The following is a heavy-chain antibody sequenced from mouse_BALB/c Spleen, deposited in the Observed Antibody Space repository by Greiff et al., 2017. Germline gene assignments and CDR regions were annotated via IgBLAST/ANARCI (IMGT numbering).Heavy chain of an antibody. Sequence: EVHLVESGGGLVKPGGSLKLSCAASGFAFSSYDMSWVRQTPEKRLEWVAYISSGGGSTYYPDTVKGRFTISRDNAKNTLYLQMSSLKSEDTAMYYCARQSIYDGYYFAYWGQGTLVTVSA. V-gene: IGHV5-12-1*01. D-gene: IGHD2-3*01. CDR3: ARQSIYDGYYFAY. CDR2: ISSGGGST. J-gene: IGHJ3*01. CDR1: GFAFSSYD.